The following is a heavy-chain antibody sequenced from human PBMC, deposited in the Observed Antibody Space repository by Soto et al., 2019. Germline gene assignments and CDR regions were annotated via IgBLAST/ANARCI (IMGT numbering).Heavy chain of an antibody. CDR3: AKDQYYDSSGYYSKSFFDY. J-gene: IGHJ4*02. CDR1: GCTFNRYA. Sequence: PGGARRLSFAALGCTFNRYAIIGGLEAPGKGLEWVSAISGSGGSTYYADSVNGRFTFSRDNSKNTLYLQMNSLRAEDTAVYYCAKDQYYDSSGYYSKSFFDYWGQGTLVTVSS. D-gene: IGHD3-22*01. V-gene: IGHV3-23*01. CDR2: ISGSGGST.